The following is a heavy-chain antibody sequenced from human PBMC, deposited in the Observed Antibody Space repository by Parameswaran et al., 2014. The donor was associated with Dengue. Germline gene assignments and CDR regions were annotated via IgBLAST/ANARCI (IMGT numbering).Heavy chain of an antibody. CDR3: ARGLRGAVVVTAIPYYYYGMDV. CDR2: MNPNSGNT. Sequence: WVRQAPGQGLEWMGWMNPNSGNTGYAQKFQGRVTMTRNTSISTAYMELSSLRSEDTAVYYCARGLRGAVVVTAIPYYYYGMDVWGQGTTVTVSS. D-gene: IGHD2-21*02. J-gene: IGHJ6*02. V-gene: IGHV1-8*01.